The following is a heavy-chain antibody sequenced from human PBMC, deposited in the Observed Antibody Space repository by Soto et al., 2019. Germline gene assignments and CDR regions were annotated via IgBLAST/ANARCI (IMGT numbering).Heavy chain of an antibody. V-gene: IGHV4-4*02. J-gene: IGHJ4*02. Sequence: PSETLSLTCAVSVDSINSSDWWSWVRRPPGKGLGWVGQISHSGSTNYNPSLTSRVTISLDKSKNHFYLKLTSVTAAYTAVYYCAVRHFWSGPCTDTRIDYWGQGTLVTVS. D-gene: IGHD3-3*02. CDR1: VDSINSSDW. CDR3: AVRHFWSGPCTDTRIDY. CDR2: ISHSGST.